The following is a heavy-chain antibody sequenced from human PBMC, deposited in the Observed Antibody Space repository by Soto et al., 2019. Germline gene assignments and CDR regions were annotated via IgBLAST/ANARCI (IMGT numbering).Heavy chain of an antibody. Sequence: SETLSLTCTVSGGSITSGDYYWSWIRQPPGKGLEWIGYIYNSGSTYYNPSLKSRVTTSVDTSKKQFSLNLSSVTAADTAVYYCARGSGMLRGGFDYWGQGTLVTVSS. CDR1: GGSITSGDYY. V-gene: IGHV4-30-4*01. J-gene: IGHJ4*02. D-gene: IGHD6-25*01. CDR3: ARGSGMLRGGFDY. CDR2: IYNSGST.